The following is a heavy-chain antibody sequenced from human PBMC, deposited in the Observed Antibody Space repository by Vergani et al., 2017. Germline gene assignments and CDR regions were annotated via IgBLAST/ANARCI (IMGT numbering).Heavy chain of an antibody. CDR1: GASIRSSNYY. Sequence: QLQLQESGPGLVKPSATLSLTCSVSGASIRSSNYYWGWIRQPPGKGLEWIASSYYSGSTYYNPSLKSRVTISVDTSKTQFSLKLSSVTAADTAVYFCARHSTVEWLVKLGWIDPWGQGILVTVSS. D-gene: IGHD6-19*01. J-gene: IGHJ5*02. V-gene: IGHV4-39*01. CDR3: ARHSTVEWLVKLGWIDP. CDR2: SYYSGST.